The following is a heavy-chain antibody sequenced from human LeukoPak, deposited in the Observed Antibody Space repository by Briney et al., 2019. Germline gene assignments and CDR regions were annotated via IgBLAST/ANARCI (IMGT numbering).Heavy chain of an antibody. V-gene: IGHV3-7*01. CDR1: GFTFSASW. CDR3: ARVGRNGWDFDH. CDR2: INEGGGLT. J-gene: IGHJ4*02. Sequence: QPGGSLRLSCAASGFTFSASWMTWVRQAPGKGLEWVTIINEGGGLTFYVDSVKGRFSISRDNSKNSLSLQMSTLRVEDTAMYYCARVGRNGWDFDHWGQGTLVTVSS. D-gene: IGHD6-19*01.